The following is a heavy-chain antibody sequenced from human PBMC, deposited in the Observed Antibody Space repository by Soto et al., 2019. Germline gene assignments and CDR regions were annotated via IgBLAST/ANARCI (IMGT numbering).Heavy chain of an antibody. CDR2: ISYDGSNK. CDR3: ARPLWRNDYNWGYFDL. D-gene: IGHD4-4*01. J-gene: IGHJ2*01. CDR1: GFTFSSYA. Sequence: QVQLVESGGGVVQPGRSLRLSCAASGFTFSSYAMHWVRQAPGKGLEWVAVISYDGSNKYYADSVKGRFTISRDNSKNTLNLPMNSMNAEDTAVNYCARPLWRNDYNWGYFDLWGRGTLVTVSS. V-gene: IGHV3-30-3*01.